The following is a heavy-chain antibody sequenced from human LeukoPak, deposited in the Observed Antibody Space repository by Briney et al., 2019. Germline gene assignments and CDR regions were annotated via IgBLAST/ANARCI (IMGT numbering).Heavy chain of an antibody. CDR1: GGSFSGYY. CDR3: ARDSSYDFWSGNGGFDY. CDR2: INHSGST. J-gene: IGHJ4*02. D-gene: IGHD3-3*01. Sequence: PSETLSLTCAVYGGSFSGYYWSWIRQPPGKGLEWIGEINHSGSTNYNPSLKSRVTISVDTSKNQFSLKLSSVTAADTAVYYCARDSSYDFWSGNGGFDYWGQGTLVTVSS. V-gene: IGHV4-34*01.